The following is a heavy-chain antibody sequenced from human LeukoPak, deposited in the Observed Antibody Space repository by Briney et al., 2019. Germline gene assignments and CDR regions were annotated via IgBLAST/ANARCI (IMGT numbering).Heavy chain of an antibody. CDR1: GGSISAGTYY. J-gene: IGHJ4*02. V-gene: IGHV4-61*02. CDR3: ASDFSY. CDR2: IYTSGST. Sequence: SQTLSLTCTVYGGSISAGTYYWSWIRQPAGKGLEWIGRIYTSGSTNYNPSLKSRVTISVDTSKNQFSLKLSSATAADTAVYYCASDFSYWGQGILVTVSS.